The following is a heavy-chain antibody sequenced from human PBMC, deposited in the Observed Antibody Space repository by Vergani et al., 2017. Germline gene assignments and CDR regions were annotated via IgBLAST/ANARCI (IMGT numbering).Heavy chain of an antibody. D-gene: IGHD3-22*01. CDR3: ARPSYYYDSSGYYGRGWYFDL. CDR1: GDSISSYY. CDR2: IYYSGST. J-gene: IGHJ2*01. V-gene: IGHV4-59*01. Sequence: QVQLQESGPGLVKPSQTLSLTCSVSGDSISSYYWSWIRQPPGKGLEWIGYIYYSGSTNYNPSLKSRVTISVDTSKNQFSLKLSSVTAADTAVYYCARPSYYYDSSGYYGRGWYFDLWGRGTLVTVSS.